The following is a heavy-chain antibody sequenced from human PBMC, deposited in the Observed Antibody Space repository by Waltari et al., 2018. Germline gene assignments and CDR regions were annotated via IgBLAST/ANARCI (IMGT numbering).Heavy chain of an antibody. CDR3: ARVDTSTSYFYYYMDV. Sequence: QVQLQESGPGLVKPSETLSLTCTVSGGSTSTYSWSWVRQSPGKGLEWIGSIHYSGSRLYNPVIRSRVAISLDPPNIQVSLRLRSVTAADAAIYYCARVDTSTSYFYYYMDVWGKGTTVTVSS. V-gene: IGHV4-59*01. CDR2: IHYSGSR. J-gene: IGHJ6*03. D-gene: IGHD1-26*01. CDR1: GGSTSTYS.